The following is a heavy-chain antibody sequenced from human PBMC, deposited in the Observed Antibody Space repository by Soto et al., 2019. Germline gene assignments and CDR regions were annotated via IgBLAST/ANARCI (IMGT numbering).Heavy chain of an antibody. CDR2: INHSGST. D-gene: IGHD5-12*01. CDR3: ARGSRDGYNWAFDY. J-gene: IGHJ4*02. Sequence: SETLSLTCAVYGGPFSGYYWSWIRQPPGKGLEWIGEINHSGSTNYNPSLKSRVTISVDTSKNQFSLKLSSVTAADTAVYYCARGSRDGYNWAFDYWGQGTLVTVSS. V-gene: IGHV4-34*01. CDR1: GGPFSGYY.